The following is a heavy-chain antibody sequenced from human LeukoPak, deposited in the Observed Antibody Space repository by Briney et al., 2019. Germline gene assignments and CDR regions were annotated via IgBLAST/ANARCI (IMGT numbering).Heavy chain of an antibody. CDR3: VRGRPYMDV. CDR1: GFTFDDYT. Sequence: SGGSLRLSCAASGFTFDDYTLHWVRQRPGKGLEWISLISWDGGSTYYGDSVKGRFTISRDNTKNSLYLQMNSLRSEDTAVYYCVRGRPYMDVWGKGTTVTVSS. J-gene: IGHJ6*03. CDR2: ISWDGGST. V-gene: IGHV3-43*01.